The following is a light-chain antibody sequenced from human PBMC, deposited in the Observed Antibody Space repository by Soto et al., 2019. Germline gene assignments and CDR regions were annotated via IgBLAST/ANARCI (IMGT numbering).Light chain of an antibody. V-gene: IGKV1-9*01. Sequence: IQLTQSPSSLSASVGDRVTITCRASQGIINYLAWYQQKPGKAPKLLIYGASTLQSGVPSRFGGSVSGKDFTLPVSTLQPEYFATNYCQHLFMSPPTSGPGPKVDIK. CDR3: QHLFMSPPT. CDR2: GAS. J-gene: IGKJ3*01. CDR1: QGIINY.